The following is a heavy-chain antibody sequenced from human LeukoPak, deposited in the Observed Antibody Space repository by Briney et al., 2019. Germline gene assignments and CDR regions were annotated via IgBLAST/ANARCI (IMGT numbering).Heavy chain of an antibody. V-gene: IGHV4-38-2*01. CDR1: GDSVNSGYY. CDR2: IHHSGGT. J-gene: IGHJ4*02. D-gene: IGHD5-12*01. Sequence: KPSEILSLTCSVSGDSVNSGYYWGWMRQPPGKGLEWIGSIHHSGGTYYNPSLKSRVTISVDTSKNQFSLMVTSVTAADTAVYYCGRTFNTVALFGHWGQGRLVTVSS. CDR3: GRTFNTVALFGH.